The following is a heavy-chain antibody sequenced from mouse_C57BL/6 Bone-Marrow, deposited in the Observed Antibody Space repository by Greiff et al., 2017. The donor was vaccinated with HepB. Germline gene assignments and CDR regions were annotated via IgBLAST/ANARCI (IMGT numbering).Heavy chain of an antibody. J-gene: IGHJ3*01. V-gene: IGHV5-6*01. Sequence: EVKLVESGGDLVKPGGSLKLSCAASGFTFSSYGMSWVRQTPDKRLEWVATISSGGSYTYYPDSVKGRFTISRDNAKNTLYLQMSILKSEDTAMYYCARQDWGFAYWGQGTLVTVSA. CDR1: GFTFSSYG. CDR3: ARQDWGFAY. D-gene: IGHD4-1*01. CDR2: ISSGGSYT.